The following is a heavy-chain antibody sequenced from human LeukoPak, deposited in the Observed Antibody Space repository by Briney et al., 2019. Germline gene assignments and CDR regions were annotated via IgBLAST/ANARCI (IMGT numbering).Heavy chain of an antibody. CDR1: GGTFSSYA. V-gene: IGHV1-69*13. Sequence: SVKVSCKASGGTFSSYAISWVRQAPGQGLEWMGGIIPIFGTANYAQKFQGRVTITADESTSTAYMELSSLRSEDTAVYYCAREAYYSNYNDAFDIWGQGTMVTVSS. CDR3: AREAYYSNYNDAFDI. D-gene: IGHD4-11*01. CDR2: IIPIFGTA. J-gene: IGHJ3*02.